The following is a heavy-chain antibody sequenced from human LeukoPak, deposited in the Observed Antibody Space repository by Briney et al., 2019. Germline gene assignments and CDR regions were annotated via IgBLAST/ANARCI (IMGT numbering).Heavy chain of an antibody. CDR2: INPSGGTT. CDR3: AREYTAGVIGDY. V-gene: IGHV1-46*01. J-gene: IGHJ4*02. CDR1: GYIFTNYY. Sequence: ASVKVSCKASGYIFTNYYIHWVRQAPGQGLEWMGIINPSGGTTTYAQRSQGRVTMTRDTSTNTVYMELSSLRSEDTAVYYCAREYTAGVIGDYWGQGTLVTASS. D-gene: IGHD2/OR15-2a*01.